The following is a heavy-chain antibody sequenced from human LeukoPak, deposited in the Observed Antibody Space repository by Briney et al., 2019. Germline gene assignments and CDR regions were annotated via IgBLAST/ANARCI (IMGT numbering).Heavy chain of an antibody. V-gene: IGHV3-11*01. J-gene: IGHJ4*02. D-gene: IGHD6-13*01. CDR2: ISSSGSTI. CDR3: ARAVADRAAGFDY. Sequence: PGGSLRLSCAASGFTFSDYYISWIRQAPGKGLEWVSYISSSGSTIYYADSVKGRFTISRDNAKNSLYLQMNSLRAEDTAVHYCARAVADRAAGFDYWGQGTLVTVSS. CDR1: GFTFSDYY.